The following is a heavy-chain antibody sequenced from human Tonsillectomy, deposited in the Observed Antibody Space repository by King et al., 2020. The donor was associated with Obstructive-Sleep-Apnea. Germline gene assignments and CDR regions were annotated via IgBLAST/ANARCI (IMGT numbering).Heavy chain of an antibody. J-gene: IGHJ4*02. CDR2: IFSNDEK. D-gene: IGHD6-19*01. CDR1: GFSLNNARVA. Sequence: TLKESGPVLVKPTETLTLTCSVSGFSLNNARVAVSWIRHPPGKALEWLAHIFSNDEKYYSTPLKTRLTVSKDTSKSQVVLIMTNMDPVDTGTYYCARILGIAVSSYFDSWGQGTPVTVSS. V-gene: IGHV2-26*01. CDR3: ARILGIAVSSYFDS.